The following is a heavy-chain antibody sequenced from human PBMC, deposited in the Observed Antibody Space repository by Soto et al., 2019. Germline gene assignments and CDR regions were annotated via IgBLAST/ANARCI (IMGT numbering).Heavy chain of an antibody. Sequence: QVPLVQSGAEVKKPGASVKVSCKASGYTFTSYAMHWVRQAPGQRLEWMGWINAGNGNTKYSPKFQGRVTITRDTSASTAYMTRSSLRSEDTAVYYCARGTRYYDSRPTSYWGQGTLVTVSS. D-gene: IGHD3-22*01. CDR2: INAGNGNT. CDR1: GYTFTSYA. V-gene: IGHV1-3*01. CDR3: ARGTRYYDSRPTSY. J-gene: IGHJ1*01.